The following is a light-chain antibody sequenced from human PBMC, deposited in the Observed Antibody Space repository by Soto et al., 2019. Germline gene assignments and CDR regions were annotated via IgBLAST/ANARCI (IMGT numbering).Light chain of an antibody. V-gene: IGLV2-11*01. Sequence: VLTQPRQESGSPGQSVTISCTGPSIDVGGSNYVSWYQQHPGKAPKLMIYDVSERPSGVPDRFSGSKSGNTASLTISGLQAAVESYDYCRSLQATLSGFGT. CDR1: SIDVGGSNY. CDR3: RSLQATLSG. J-gene: IGLJ1*01. CDR2: DVS.